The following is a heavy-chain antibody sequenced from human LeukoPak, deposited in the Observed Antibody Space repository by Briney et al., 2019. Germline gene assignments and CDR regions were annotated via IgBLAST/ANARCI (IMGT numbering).Heavy chain of an antibody. CDR3: VKSAGKDGYRDVFDI. J-gene: IGHJ3*02. D-gene: IGHD5-24*01. V-gene: IGHV3-21*05. CDR1: GFTFTSYS. CDR2: VGASGKYI. Sequence: GGSLRLSCAASGFTFTSYSLTWVRQAPGQGLEWVSYVGASGKYIHHADSVKGRFSISRDNAKNTVFLQMNSLTVADTAVYHCVKSAGKDGYRDVFDIWGQGTVVTVSS.